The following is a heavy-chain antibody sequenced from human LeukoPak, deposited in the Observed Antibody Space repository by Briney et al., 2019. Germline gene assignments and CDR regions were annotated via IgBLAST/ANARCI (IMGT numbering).Heavy chain of an antibody. V-gene: IGHV4-59*01. Sequence: SETLSLTCTVSGGSISSYYWSWIRQPPGKGLDWMGYIHYSGSTNYNPALKSRVTISVDTSKNQFSLKLSSVTAADTAVYYCARVLAAARYYYYGMDVWGQGTTVTVSS. CDR2: IHYSGST. CDR3: ARVLAAARYYYYGMDV. CDR1: GGSISSYY. J-gene: IGHJ6*02. D-gene: IGHD6-13*01.